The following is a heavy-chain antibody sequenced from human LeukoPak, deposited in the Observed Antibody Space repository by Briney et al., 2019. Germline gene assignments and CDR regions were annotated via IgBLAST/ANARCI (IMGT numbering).Heavy chain of an antibody. CDR3: ARGVQWLAHDAFDI. D-gene: IGHD6-19*01. CDR1: GFTFSSYA. J-gene: IGHJ3*02. Sequence: GGSLRLSCAASGFTFSSYAMSWVRQAPGKGLEWVANIKQDGSEKYYVDSVKGRFTISRDNAKNSLYLQMNSLRAEDTAVYYCARGVQWLAHDAFDIWGQGTMVTVSS. CDR2: IKQDGSEK. V-gene: IGHV3-7*01.